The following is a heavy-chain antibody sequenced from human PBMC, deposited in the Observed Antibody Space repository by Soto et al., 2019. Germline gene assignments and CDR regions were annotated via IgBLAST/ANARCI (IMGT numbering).Heavy chain of an antibody. CDR2: INPSGGST. V-gene: IGHV1-46*01. CDR3: DRPAGRLANWFDP. D-gene: IGHD6-13*01. CDR1: GYTFTDYR. J-gene: IGHJ5*02. Sequence: QVQLVQSGVEVKKPGASVKVSCKASGYTFTDYRMIWVRQAPGQGLEWMGIINPSGGSTDYAPNCQGRVTLTRDSCTSTVYMEMSNLRSEDTAVYDCDRPAGRLANWFDPGGQGTLVTVSS.